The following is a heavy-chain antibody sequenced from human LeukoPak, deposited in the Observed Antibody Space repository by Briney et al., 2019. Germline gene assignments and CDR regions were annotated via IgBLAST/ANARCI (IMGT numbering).Heavy chain of an antibody. CDR3: ARDYYDSSGYPYYFDY. Sequence: PSETLSLTCAVYGGSFSGYYWSWIRQPPGKGLEWIGEINHSGSTNYNPSLKSRVTISVDTSKNQFSLKLSSVTAADTAVYYCARDYYDSSGYPYYFDYWGQGTLVTVSS. V-gene: IGHV4-34*01. D-gene: IGHD3-22*01. J-gene: IGHJ4*02. CDR2: INHSGST. CDR1: GGSFSGYY.